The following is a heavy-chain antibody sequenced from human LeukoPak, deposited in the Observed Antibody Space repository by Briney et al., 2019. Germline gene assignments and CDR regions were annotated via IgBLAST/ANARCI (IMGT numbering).Heavy chain of an antibody. D-gene: IGHD3-22*01. CDR2: ISAYNGNT. CDR1: GYTFTSYG. J-gene: IGHJ3*02. Sequence: ASVKVSCKASGYTFTSYGISWVRQAPGQGREWMGWISAYNGNTNYAQKLQGRVTMTTDTSTSTAYMELRSLRSDDMAVYYCARDMIVVNDAFDIWGQGTMVTVSS. CDR3: ARDMIVVNDAFDI. V-gene: IGHV1-18*03.